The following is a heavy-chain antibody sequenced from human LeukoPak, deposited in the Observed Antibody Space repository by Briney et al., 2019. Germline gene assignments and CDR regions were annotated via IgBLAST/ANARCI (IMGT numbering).Heavy chain of an antibody. J-gene: IGHJ4*02. Sequence: GVSLRLSCAASGFTFSDYYINWIRQAPGKGLEWVSYISSSGSTIYYEDSVKGRFTISRDNAKNSLYLQMNSLRGEDTAVYYCARVGVYYSSVYWGQGTLVTVSS. CDR2: ISSSGSTI. V-gene: IGHV3-11*01. CDR1: GFTFSDYY. D-gene: IGHD4-11*01. CDR3: ARVGVYYSSVY.